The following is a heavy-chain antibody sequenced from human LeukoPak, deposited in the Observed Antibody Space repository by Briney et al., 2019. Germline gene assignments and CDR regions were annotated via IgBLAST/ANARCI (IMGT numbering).Heavy chain of an antibody. Sequence: PGGSLRLSCAASGFTFRSYAMSWVRQAPGKGLEWVSTVTGGGGTTYYADSVKGRFTISRDNSKNTLYLQMDSLRAEDTAVYYCAKDGAASTYFDYWGPGTLVTVSS. CDR1: GFTFRSYA. V-gene: IGHV3-23*01. D-gene: IGHD4/OR15-4a*01. CDR2: VTGGGGTT. J-gene: IGHJ4*02. CDR3: AKDGAASTYFDY.